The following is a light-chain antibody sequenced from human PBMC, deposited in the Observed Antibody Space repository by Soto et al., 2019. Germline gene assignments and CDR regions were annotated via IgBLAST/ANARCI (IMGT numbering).Light chain of an antibody. CDR1: QSISSW. V-gene: IGKV1-5*03. Sequence: DIQMTQSPSTLSASVGDRVTITCRASQSISSWLAWYQQKPGKAPKLLIYKASSLESGVPSRFSGSGSGTELTLTISSLQPDDFATYCCQQYNSYSNTFGQGTKLEIK. CDR3: QQYNSYSNT. CDR2: KAS. J-gene: IGKJ2*01.